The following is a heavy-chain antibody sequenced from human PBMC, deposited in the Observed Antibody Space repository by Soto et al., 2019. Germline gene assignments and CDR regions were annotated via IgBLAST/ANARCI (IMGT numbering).Heavy chain of an antibody. V-gene: IGHV4-31*03. CDR3: ARVESYYYDSSGYEGFAFDI. Sequence: SETLSLTCTVSGGSISSGGYYWSWIRQHPGKGLEWIGYIYYSGSTYYNPSLKSRVTISVDTSKNQFSLKLSSVTAADTAVYYCARVESYYYDSSGYEGFAFDIWGQGTMVTVSS. D-gene: IGHD3-22*01. CDR2: IYYSGST. J-gene: IGHJ3*02. CDR1: GGSISSGGYY.